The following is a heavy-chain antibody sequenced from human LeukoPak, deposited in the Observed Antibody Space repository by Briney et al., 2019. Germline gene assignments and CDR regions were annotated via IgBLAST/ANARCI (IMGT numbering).Heavy chain of an antibody. Sequence: ASVKVSCKASGYTFTSYYMHWVRQAPGQGLEWMGRINPNSGGTNYAQKFQGRVTMTRDTSISTAYMELSRLRSDDTAVYYCARVSPIVLMVYANRPDYWGQGTLVTVSS. CDR3: ARVSPIVLMVYANRPDY. CDR2: INPNSGGT. V-gene: IGHV1-2*06. J-gene: IGHJ4*02. CDR1: GYTFTSYY. D-gene: IGHD2-8*01.